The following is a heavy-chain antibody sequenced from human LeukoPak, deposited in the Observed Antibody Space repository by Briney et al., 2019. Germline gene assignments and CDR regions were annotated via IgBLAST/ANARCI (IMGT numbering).Heavy chain of an antibody. CDR1: GFTVSSNY. V-gene: IGHV3-53*01. J-gene: IGHJ4*02. CDR3: ARETNDFWSGRRIDY. Sequence: PGRSLRLSCAASGFTVSSNYMSWVRQAPGKGLEWVSVIYSGGSTYYADSVKGRFTISRDNSKNTLYLQMNSLRAEDTAVYYCARETNDFWSGRRIDYWGQGTLVTVSS. CDR2: IYSGGST. D-gene: IGHD3-3*01.